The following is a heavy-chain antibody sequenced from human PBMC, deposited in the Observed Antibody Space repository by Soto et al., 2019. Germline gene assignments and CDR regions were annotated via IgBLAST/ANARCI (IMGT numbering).Heavy chain of an antibody. CDR2: MSYAGTYK. Sequence: ESGGGVVQPGRSLRLSCAVSGFTFSDYGMHWVRQAPGKGLEWVAVMSYAGTYKYYADSVKGRFTISRDLSGNTLFLQMNSLRLEDTAVYFCAKEVYPRTVLDSSSPWCDYWGHGTLVTVSS. CDR1: GFTFSDYG. V-gene: IGHV3-30*18. D-gene: IGHD6-6*01. J-gene: IGHJ5*01. CDR3: AKEVYPRTVLDSSSPWCDY.